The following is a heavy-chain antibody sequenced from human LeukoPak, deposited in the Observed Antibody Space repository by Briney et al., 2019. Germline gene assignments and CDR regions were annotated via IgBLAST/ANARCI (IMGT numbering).Heavy chain of an antibody. J-gene: IGHJ6*03. CDR1: GFTFSDYY. CDR3: ARGYYNYYMDV. V-gene: IGHV3-11*01. Sequence: TGGFLRLSCAASGFTFSDYYMTWIRQAPGKGLECISYISTTGSVKEYADSLKGRFTISMDNAKKSLYLQMNSLGAEDTAVYYCARGYYNYYMDVWGKGTTVTVS. D-gene: IGHD3-10*01. CDR2: ISTTGSVK.